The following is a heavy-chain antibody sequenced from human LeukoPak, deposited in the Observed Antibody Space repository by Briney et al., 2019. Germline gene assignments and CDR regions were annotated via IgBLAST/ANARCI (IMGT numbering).Heavy chain of an antibody. V-gene: IGHV3-15*01. D-gene: IGHD2-15*01. CDR3: TTVWWELGSIDY. Sequence: GGSLRLSCAASGFTFSNYNMSWVRQAPGKGLEWVGRIKSKTDGGTTDYAAPVKGRFTISRDDSKNTLYLQMNSLKTEDTAVYYCTTVWWELGSIDYWGQGTLVTVSS. CDR1: GFTFSNYN. J-gene: IGHJ4*02. CDR2: IKSKTDGGTT.